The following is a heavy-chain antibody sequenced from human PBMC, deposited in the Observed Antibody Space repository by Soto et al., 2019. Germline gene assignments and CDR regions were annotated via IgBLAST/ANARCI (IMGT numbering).Heavy chain of an antibody. V-gene: IGHV3-23*01. CDR2: LGGNGFTT. D-gene: IGHD2-2*01. CDR1: GFTFGSYA. J-gene: IGHJ6*03. CDR3: AKSLRPSLNFFYYMDF. Sequence: EVQLLESGGGLVQPGGSLRLSCVVSGFTFGSYAMSWVRQAPEKGPEWVAILGGNGFTTYYADSVKGRFTISGDKSKSTLFLQMNSLRADDTGVYYCAKSLRPSLNFFYYMDFWGRETYVTVSS.